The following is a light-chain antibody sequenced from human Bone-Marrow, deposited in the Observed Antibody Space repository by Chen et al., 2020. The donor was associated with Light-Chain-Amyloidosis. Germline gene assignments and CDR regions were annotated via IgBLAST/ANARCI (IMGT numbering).Light chain of an antibody. CDR3: HTAYSSGTYELI. J-gene: IGLJ2*01. CDR1: DLPTKY. Sequence: SYELTQPPSVSVSPGQTARITCSGDDLPTKYAYWYQQQPGQAPVLVIHRGAERPSGISERFSGSSPETPAALTISGVQAEDEADYHCHTAYSSGTYELIFGGGTKLNVL. V-gene: IGLV3-25*03. CDR2: RGA.